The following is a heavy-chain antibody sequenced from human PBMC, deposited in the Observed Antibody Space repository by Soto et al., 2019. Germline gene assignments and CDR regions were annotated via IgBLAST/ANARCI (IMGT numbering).Heavy chain of an antibody. CDR1: GGTFNSYA. J-gene: IGHJ6*02. V-gene: IGHV1-69*01. CDR3: ARDNGLEVPTASNYDCGMDV. D-gene: IGHD3-16*01. Sequence: QVQLVQSGAEVKKPGSSVKVSCKASGGTFNSYAITWVRQVPGQGLELMGGIIPIFGTAHYAQKFRGRVTITADESTSTAYTELSSMRSEDKAVYYCARDNGLEVPTASNYDCGMDVWGQGTTVTVSS. CDR2: IIPIFGTA.